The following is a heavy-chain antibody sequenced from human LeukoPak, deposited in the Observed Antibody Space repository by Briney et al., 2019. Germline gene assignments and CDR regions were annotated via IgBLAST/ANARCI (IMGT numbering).Heavy chain of an antibody. CDR3: ARGPYYCEIGY. V-gene: IGHV6-1*01. CDR2: TYYRSKWYN. D-gene: IGHD3-22*01. CDR1: GDSVSSNTAA. J-gene: IGHJ4*02. Sequence: SQTLSLTCGISGDSVSSNTAAWNWLRQSPSTGLEWLGRTYYRSKWYNNYAVSVKSRITINPDSSKNQVSLQLNSVTPEDTAMYYCARGPYYCEIGYWGQGTLVTVSS.